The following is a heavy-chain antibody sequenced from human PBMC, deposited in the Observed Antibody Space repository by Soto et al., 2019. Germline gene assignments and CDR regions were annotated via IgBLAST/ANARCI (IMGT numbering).Heavy chain of an antibody. J-gene: IGHJ6*04. Sequence: QITLKESSPTLVKPTQTLTLTCSFSGFSLYSGGVGVGWIRQPPGKALEWLALLYWDETRRYNPSLRNTLNIAKDTSEILVVLTMSDMGPVDTGTYFCAHYTTNTYFDVWGKGTTVTVSS. V-gene: IGHV2-5*02. D-gene: IGHD1-1*01. CDR3: AHYTTNTYFDV. CDR2: LYWDETR. CDR1: GFSLYSGGVG.